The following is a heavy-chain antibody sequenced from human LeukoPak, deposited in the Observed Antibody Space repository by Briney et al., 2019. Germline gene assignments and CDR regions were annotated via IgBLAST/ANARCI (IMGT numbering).Heavy chain of an antibody. CDR1: GFSFSNYG. V-gene: IGHV3-23*01. J-gene: IGHJ4*02. Sequence: QTGGSLRLSCAASGFSFSNYGMSWVRQAPGKGLEWVSAIGVSGGSTYYADSVKGRFTISRDNSKSTLYLQMNSLRAEDTAVYCCAKRSDFFDYWGQGTLVTVSS. CDR2: IGVSGGST. D-gene: IGHD3-3*01. CDR3: AKRSDFFDY.